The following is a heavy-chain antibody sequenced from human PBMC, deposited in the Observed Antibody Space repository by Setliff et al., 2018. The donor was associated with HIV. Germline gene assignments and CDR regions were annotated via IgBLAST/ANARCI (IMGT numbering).Heavy chain of an antibody. D-gene: IGHD2-2*01. J-gene: IGHJ5*02. V-gene: IGHV4-59*11. CDR2: IYYNGIT. Sequence: PSETLSLTCTVSGGSISSHYWSWIRQAPGKGLEWIASIYYNGITNYNPSLKSRVTISLDTSKNQFSLKLTSVTAADTAVYYCARGGTSSNWFGPWGQGTLVTVSS. CDR1: GGSISSHY. CDR3: ARGGTSSNWFGP.